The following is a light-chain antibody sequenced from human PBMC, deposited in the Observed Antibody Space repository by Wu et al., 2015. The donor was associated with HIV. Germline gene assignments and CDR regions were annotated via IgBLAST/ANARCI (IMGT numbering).Light chain of an antibody. V-gene: IGKV3-11*01. Sequence: EIALTQSPDTLSLSPGERATLSCRANQSVSTFFAWYQQKPGQAPRLLIFDATYRAAGIPARFSGSGFGTDFTLTISSLEPEDFAVYYCQQRFTWPLTFGQGTRLEIK. CDR2: DAT. J-gene: IGKJ5*01. CDR3: QQRFTWPLT. CDR1: QSVSTF.